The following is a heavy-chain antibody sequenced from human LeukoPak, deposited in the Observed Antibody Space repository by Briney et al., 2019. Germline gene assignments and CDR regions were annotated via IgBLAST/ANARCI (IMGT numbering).Heavy chain of an antibody. Sequence: ASVKVSCKASGYTFTSYGISWVRQAPGQGLEWMGWISAYNGNTNYAQKLQGRVTMTTDTSTSTAYMELRSLRSDDTAVYYCARDSYDFWSGYYSPPDYWGQGTLVTVSS. CDR2: ISAYNGNT. CDR1: GYTFTSYG. CDR3: ARDSYDFWSGYYSPPDY. J-gene: IGHJ4*02. V-gene: IGHV1-18*01. D-gene: IGHD3-3*01.